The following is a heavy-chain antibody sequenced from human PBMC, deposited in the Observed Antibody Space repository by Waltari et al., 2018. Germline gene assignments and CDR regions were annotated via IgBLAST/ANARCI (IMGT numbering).Heavy chain of an antibody. CDR3: ARVRTGEGWFDP. CDR1: GGSFSGYY. J-gene: IGHJ5*02. CDR2: INHSGST. D-gene: IGHD7-27*01. Sequence: QVQLQQWGAGLLKPSETLSLTCAVYGGSFSGYYWSWIRQPPGKGLEWIGEINHSGSTNYNTSLKSRVTISGDTSKNQFSLKLSSVTAADTAVYYCARVRTGEGWFDPWGQGTLVTVSS. V-gene: IGHV4-34*01.